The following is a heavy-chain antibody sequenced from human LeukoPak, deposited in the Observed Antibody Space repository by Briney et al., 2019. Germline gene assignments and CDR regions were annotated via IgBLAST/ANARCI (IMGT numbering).Heavy chain of an antibody. Sequence: ASVKVSCKASGYTLTGYYIHWVRQATGQGLEWLGRINPNSGGTNYAQKFQGRVTMTRDTSISTTYMELSRLRSDDTAVYYCARIPYCSGGGCLYYFDYWGQGTLVTVSS. V-gene: IGHV1-2*06. CDR2: INPNSGGT. CDR3: ARIPYCSGGGCLYYFDY. D-gene: IGHD2-15*01. J-gene: IGHJ4*02. CDR1: GYTLTGYY.